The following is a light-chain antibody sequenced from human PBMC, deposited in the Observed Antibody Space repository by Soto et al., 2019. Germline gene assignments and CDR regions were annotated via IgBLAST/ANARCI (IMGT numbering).Light chain of an antibody. CDR1: QNIAEF. Sequence: DVQMTQSPSSLSASIGDRVTLTCRASQNIAEFLNWYQVKSDKGPKLLIYGTSTLPSGVPSRFSGGGSGTEFTLTISNLHPEDFAVYYWQQFYSPVLSFGGGTIVELK. CDR3: QQFYSPVLS. J-gene: IGKJ4*01. CDR2: GTS. V-gene: IGKV1-39*01.